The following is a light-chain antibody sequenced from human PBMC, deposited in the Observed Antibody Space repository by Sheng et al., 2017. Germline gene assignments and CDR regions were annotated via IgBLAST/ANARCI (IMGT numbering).Light chain of an antibody. J-gene: IGKJ5*01. CDR3: QQFLSYPIT. CDR1: QSISTW. V-gene: IGKV1-5*01. CDR2: SAS. Sequence: DIQMTQSPSTLSASVGNRVTITCRASQSISTWLAWYQQKPGRTPKLLIYSASILMRGVPSRFSGSGSGTEFILTINSLQPEDFASYSCQQFLSYPITFGQGTRLEIK.